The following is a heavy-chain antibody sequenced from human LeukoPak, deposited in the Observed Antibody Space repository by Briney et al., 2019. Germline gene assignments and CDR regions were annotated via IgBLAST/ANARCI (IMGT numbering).Heavy chain of an antibody. Sequence: SETLSLTCAVYGGSFSGYYWSWIRKPPGKGLEWIGEINHSGSTNYNPSLKSRVTISVDTSKNQFSLKLSSVTAADTAVYYCARDPTIAAHPAPDYWGQGTLVTVSS. V-gene: IGHV4-34*01. D-gene: IGHD6-13*01. J-gene: IGHJ4*02. CDR2: INHSGST. CDR3: ARDPTIAAHPAPDY. CDR1: GGSFSGYY.